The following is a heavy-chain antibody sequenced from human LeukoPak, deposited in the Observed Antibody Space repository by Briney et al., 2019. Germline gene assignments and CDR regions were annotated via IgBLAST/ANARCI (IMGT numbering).Heavy chain of an antibody. CDR2: INAGSGNT. V-gene: IGHV1-3*01. Sequence: ASVKVSCKASGYTFTSYAMHWVRQAPGQRLEWMGWINAGSGNTKYSQKFQGRVTITRDTSASTAYMELSSLRSEDTAVYYCARDFIAAAGLYNWFDPWGQGTLVTVSS. D-gene: IGHD6-13*01. CDR1: GYTFTSYA. J-gene: IGHJ5*02. CDR3: ARDFIAAAGLYNWFDP.